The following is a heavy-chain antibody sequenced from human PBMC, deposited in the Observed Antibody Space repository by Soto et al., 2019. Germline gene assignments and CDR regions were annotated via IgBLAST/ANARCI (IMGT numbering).Heavy chain of an antibody. CDR1: GYTFTSYG. CDR2: ISAYNGNT. Sequence: QVQLVQSGAEVKKPGASVKVSCKASGYTFTSYGISWVRQAPGQGLEWMGWISAYNGNTNYARKLQGRVTMTTDTSTSTAYMELRSLRSDDTAVYYCARDWYSSSWSNYYYYYYMDVWGKGTTVTVSS. J-gene: IGHJ6*03. CDR3: ARDWYSSSWSNYYYYYYMDV. D-gene: IGHD6-13*01. V-gene: IGHV1-18*01.